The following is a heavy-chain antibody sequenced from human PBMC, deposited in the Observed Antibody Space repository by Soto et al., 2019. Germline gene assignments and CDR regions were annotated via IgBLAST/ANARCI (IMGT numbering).Heavy chain of an antibody. CDR1: GGTFSSYL. CDR2: IIPIFGTP. CDR3: ARDTVPAAISDGMDV. D-gene: IGHD2-2*02. V-gene: IGHV1-69*01. Sequence: QVQLVQSGAEVKKPGSSVKVSCKAFGGTFSSYLISWVRQAPGQGLEWMGGIIPIFGTPNYAQKFQGRVTSTADESTTTVYMELSSLRSEDTAVYYCARDTVPAAISDGMDVWGQGTTVTVSS. J-gene: IGHJ6*02.